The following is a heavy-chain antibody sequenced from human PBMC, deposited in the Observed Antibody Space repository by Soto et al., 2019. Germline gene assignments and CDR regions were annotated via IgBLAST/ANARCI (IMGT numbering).Heavy chain of an antibody. V-gene: IGHV3-15*01. Sequence: GGSLRLSCVSSGFTFSSAWMSWVRQAPGKGLEWVARVKSSSDGGAIHYAAPVKGRFTISRDDAGGMLYLQMNGLKNEDSAVYYCPDFARWGQGTSVTVSS. CDR3: PDFAR. D-gene: IGHD6-6*01. CDR1: GFTFSSAW. CDR2: VKSSSDGGAI. J-gene: IGHJ4*02.